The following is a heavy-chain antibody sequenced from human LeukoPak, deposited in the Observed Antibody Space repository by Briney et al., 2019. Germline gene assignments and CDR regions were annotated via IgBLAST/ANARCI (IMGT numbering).Heavy chain of an antibody. V-gene: IGHV1-2*02. D-gene: IGHD6-6*01. J-gene: IGHJ4*02. CDR3: AGDTLAARPLDY. CDR1: GYTFTGYY. Sequence: ASVKVSCKASGYTFTGYYMRWVRQAPGQGLEWMGWINPNSGGTNYAQKFQGRVTMTRDTSISTAYMELSRLRSDDTAVYYCAGDTLAARPLDYWGQGTLVTVSS. CDR2: INPNSGGT.